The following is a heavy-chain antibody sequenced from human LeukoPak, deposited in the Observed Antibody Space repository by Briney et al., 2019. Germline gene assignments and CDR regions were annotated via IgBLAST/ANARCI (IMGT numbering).Heavy chain of an antibody. V-gene: IGHV3-66*02. Sequence: PGGSLRLSCAASGFTVSSNYMSWARQAPGKGLEWVSVIYTGGSTYYADSVKGRFTISRDNSKNTLYLQINSLRTEDTAVYFCASGYSSSWSFEGADFDYWGQGTLVTVSS. D-gene: IGHD6-13*01. CDR2: IYTGGST. CDR3: ASGYSSSWSFEGADFDY. J-gene: IGHJ4*02. CDR1: GFTVSSNY.